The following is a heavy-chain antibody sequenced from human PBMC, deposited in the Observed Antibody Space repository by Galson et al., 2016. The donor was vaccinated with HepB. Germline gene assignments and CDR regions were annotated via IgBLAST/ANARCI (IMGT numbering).Heavy chain of an antibody. Sequence: PGKGLEWIGSIYYSGSTHYNPSLNRRVTISIDTSKNQFSLKLSSVTAADTAVYYCAKDFSSSWFYYMDVWGKGTTVTVSS. J-gene: IGHJ6*03. D-gene: IGHD6-6*01. V-gene: IGHV4-59*01. CDR2: IYYSGST. CDR3: AKDFSSSWFYYMDV.